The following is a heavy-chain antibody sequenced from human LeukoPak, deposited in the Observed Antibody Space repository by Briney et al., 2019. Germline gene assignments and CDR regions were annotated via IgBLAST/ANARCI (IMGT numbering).Heavy chain of an antibody. CDR1: GGSFSGYY. D-gene: IGHD3-22*01. J-gene: IGHJ4*02. Sequence: SETLSLTCAVYGGSFSGYYWSWIRQPPGKGLEWIGEINHSGSTNYNPSLKSRVTISVDTSKNQFSLKLSSVTAADTAVYYCAGALSYYYNSSVYSSGDWGQGPLVPVSS. CDR2: INHSGST. V-gene: IGHV4-34*01. CDR3: AGALSYYYNSSVYSSGD.